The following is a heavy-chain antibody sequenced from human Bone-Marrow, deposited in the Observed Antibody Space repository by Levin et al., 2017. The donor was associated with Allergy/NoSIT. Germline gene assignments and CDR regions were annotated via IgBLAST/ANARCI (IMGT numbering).Heavy chain of an antibody. J-gene: IGHJ4*02. CDR2: ISSQSNYI. D-gene: IGHD3-22*01. CDR1: GFNFGTFT. CDR3: ARGSYFDKSGYYPHDY. Sequence: GESLKISCAASGFNFGTFTMNWVRQAPGKGLEWVSSISSQSNYIHYADSVKGRFTISRDNARNSLFLQMNTLRAEDTAVYYCARGSYFDKSGYYPHDYWGQGTLATVSS. V-gene: IGHV3-21*01.